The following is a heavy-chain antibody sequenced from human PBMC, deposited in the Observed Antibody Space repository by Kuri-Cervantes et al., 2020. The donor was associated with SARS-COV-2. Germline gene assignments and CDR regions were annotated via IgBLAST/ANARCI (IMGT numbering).Heavy chain of an antibody. CDR3: ARVPGIYSYGPPHFDY. V-gene: IGHV1-46*01. D-gene: IGHD5-18*01. CDR1: GYTFTSYY. J-gene: IGHJ4*02. Sequence: ASVKVSCRASGYTFTSYYMHWVRQAPGQGLEWMGIINPSGGSTSYAQKFQGRVTMTRNTSTSTAYMELSRLRSDDTAVYYCARVPGIYSYGPPHFDYWGQGTLVTVSS. CDR2: INPSGGST.